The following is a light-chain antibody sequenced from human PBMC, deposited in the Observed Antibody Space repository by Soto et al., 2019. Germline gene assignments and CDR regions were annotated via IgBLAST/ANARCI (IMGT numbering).Light chain of an antibody. V-gene: IGKV3-20*01. Sequence: EIVLTQPPGTLSLSPGERATLSCRASQSISSNYLAWYQQKPGQAPRLLIYGASTRATGIPDRFSGSGSVTDFTLTISRLEPEDFAVYHCQQYDDSMTFGQGTKVDIK. J-gene: IGKJ1*01. CDR3: QQYDDSMT. CDR1: QSISSNY. CDR2: GAS.